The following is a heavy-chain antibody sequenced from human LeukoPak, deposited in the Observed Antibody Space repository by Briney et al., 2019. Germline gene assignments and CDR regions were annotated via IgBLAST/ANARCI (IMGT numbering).Heavy chain of an antibody. J-gene: IGHJ5*02. CDR2: ISGSGGST. CDR3: AKVPSRYYYDSSGSPNNWFDP. V-gene: IGHV3-23*01. Sequence: GGSLRLSCAASGFTFSSYAMSWVRQAPGKGLEWVSAISGSGGSTYYADSVKGRFTISSDNSKNTLYLQMNSLRAEDTAVYYCAKVPSRYYYDSSGSPNNWFDPWGQGTLVTVSS. CDR1: GFTFSSYA. D-gene: IGHD3-22*01.